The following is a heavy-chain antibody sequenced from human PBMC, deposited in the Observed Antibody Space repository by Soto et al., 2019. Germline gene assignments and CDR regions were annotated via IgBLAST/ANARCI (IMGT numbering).Heavy chain of an antibody. J-gene: IGHJ5*02. CDR1: GYTLTELS. V-gene: IGHV1-24*01. CDR3: ATDGYRAKGYGSGSYYLLRTSWFDP. CDR2: FDPEDGET. Sequence: ASVKVSCKVSGYTLTELSMHWVRQAPGKGLEWMGGFDPEDGETIYAQKFQGRVTMTEDTSTDTAYMELSSLRSEDTAVYYCATDGYRAKGYGSGSYYLLRTSWFDPWG. D-gene: IGHD3-10*01.